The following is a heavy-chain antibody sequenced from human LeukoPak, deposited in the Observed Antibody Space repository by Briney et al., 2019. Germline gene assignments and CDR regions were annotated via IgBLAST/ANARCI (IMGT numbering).Heavy chain of an antibody. D-gene: IGHD3-22*01. V-gene: IGHV3-23*01. CDR3: ARDSDYYYDSSGYYPGVY. CDR1: GFTFSDYV. CDR2: INGHGVNT. Sequence: TGGSLRLSCAASGFTFSDYVMSWVRQAPGTGLEWVSSINGHGVNTYYTDSVKGRFTISRDNSKNTLYLQMNSLRAEDTAVYYCARDSDYYYDSSGYYPGVYWGQGTLVTVSS. J-gene: IGHJ4*02.